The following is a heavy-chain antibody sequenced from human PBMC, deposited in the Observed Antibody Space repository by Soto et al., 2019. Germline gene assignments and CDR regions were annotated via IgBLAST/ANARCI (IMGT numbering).Heavy chain of an antibody. D-gene: IGHD5-18*01. V-gene: IGHV1-69*06. J-gene: IGHJ4*02. CDR3: ATGDTTMALYYFDF. Sequence: SVKVSCKASGGSFISYAITWVRQAPGQGLEWMGGIIPILGTANYAQKFQGRVTITADKSANTAYMELSSLRSEDTAMYYCATGDTTMALYYFDFWGQGTLVTVSS. CDR2: IIPILGTA. CDR1: GGSFISYA.